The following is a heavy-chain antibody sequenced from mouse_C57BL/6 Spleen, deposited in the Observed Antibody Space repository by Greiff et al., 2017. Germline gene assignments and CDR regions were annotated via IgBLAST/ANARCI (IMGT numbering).Heavy chain of an antibody. V-gene: IGHV1-69*01. CDR2: IDPSDSYT. J-gene: IGHJ1*03. CDR3: ARGAVVAPHWYFDV. D-gene: IGHD1-1*01. CDR1: GYTFTSYW. Sequence: QVQLQQPGAELVMPGASVKLSCKASGYTFTSYWMHWVKQRPGQGLEWIGEIDPSDSYTNYNQKFKGKSTLTVDKSSSTAYMQLSSLTSEDSAVYYCARGAVVAPHWYFDVWGTGTTVTVSS.